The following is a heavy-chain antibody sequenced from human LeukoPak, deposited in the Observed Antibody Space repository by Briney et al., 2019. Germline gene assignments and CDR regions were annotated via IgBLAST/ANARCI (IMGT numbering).Heavy chain of an antibody. D-gene: IGHD1-1*01. Sequence: SETLSLTCTVSGGSISGYYWTWIRQPPGKGLEWIGYIYYSGSTNYNPSLKSRVTISVDTSKNQFSLNLSSVTAADTAVYYCARAGTTGHFDFWGQGTLVTVSS. V-gene: IGHV4-59*08. CDR1: GGSISGYY. CDR2: IYYSGST. CDR3: ARAGTTGHFDF. J-gene: IGHJ4*02.